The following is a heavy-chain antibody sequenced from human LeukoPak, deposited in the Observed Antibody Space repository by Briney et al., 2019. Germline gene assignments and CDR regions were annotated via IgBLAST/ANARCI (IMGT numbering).Heavy chain of an antibody. CDR2: ISAYNGNT. CDR3: ARAEVSVATIGNWFDP. J-gene: IGHJ5*02. D-gene: IGHD5-12*01. CDR1: GYTFTSYG. V-gene: IGHV1-18*01. Sequence: GASVKVSCKASGYTFTSYGISWVRQAPGQGLEWMGWISAYNGNTNYAQKLQGRVTMTTDTSTSTAHMELRSLRSDDTAVYYCARAEVSVATIGNWFDPWGQGTLVTVSS.